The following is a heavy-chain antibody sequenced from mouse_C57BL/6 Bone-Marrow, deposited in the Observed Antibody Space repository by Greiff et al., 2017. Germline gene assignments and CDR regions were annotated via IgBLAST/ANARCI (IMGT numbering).Heavy chain of an antibody. CDR1: GFSFNTYA. D-gene: IGHD1-1*01. Sequence: EVKVVESGGGLVQPKGSLKLSCAASGFSFNTYAMNWVRQAPGKGLEWVVRIRSKSNNYATYYADSVKDRFTISRDDSESMLYLQMNNLKTEGTAMYYSVRQGWDGSSQYFDVWGTGTTVTVSS. CDR2: IRSKSNNYAT. J-gene: IGHJ1*03. CDR3: VRQGWDGSSQYFDV. V-gene: IGHV10-1*01.